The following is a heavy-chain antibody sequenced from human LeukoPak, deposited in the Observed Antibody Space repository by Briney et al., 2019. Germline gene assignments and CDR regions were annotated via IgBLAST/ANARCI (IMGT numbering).Heavy chain of an antibody. CDR3: ASLLGVRGIIRYYFDY. D-gene: IGHD3-10*01. Sequence: ASVKVSCKTSAYTFTNYALHWVRQAPGQRPEWMGWITAGNGNTKYSQNFQGRVTITRDTSASIAYMELSSLKSEDTAIYYCASLLGVRGIIRYYFDYWGQGTLVTVSS. J-gene: IGHJ4*02. CDR2: ITAGNGNT. V-gene: IGHV1-3*01. CDR1: AYTFTNYA.